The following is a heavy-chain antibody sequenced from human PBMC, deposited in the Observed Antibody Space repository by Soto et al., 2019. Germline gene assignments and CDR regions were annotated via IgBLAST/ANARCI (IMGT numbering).Heavy chain of an antibody. J-gene: IGHJ4*02. Sequence: GGSLRLSCAASGFTFSSYAMSWVRQAPGKGLEWVSAISGSGGSTYYADSVKGRFTISRDNSKNTLYLQMNSLRAEDTAVYYCAKDLAYSSGAYYDSSGASFDYWGQGTLVTVSS. CDR3: AKDLAYSSGAYYDSSGASFDY. CDR1: GFTFSSYA. CDR2: ISGSGGST. D-gene: IGHD3-22*01. V-gene: IGHV3-23*01.